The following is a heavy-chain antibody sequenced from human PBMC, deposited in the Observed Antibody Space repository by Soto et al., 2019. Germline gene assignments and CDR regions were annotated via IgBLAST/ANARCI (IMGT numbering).Heavy chain of an antibody. CDR3: AKGVTIFGVVLMDV. CDR2: ISYDGSNK. CDR1: GFTFSSYG. D-gene: IGHD3-3*01. V-gene: IGHV3-30*18. J-gene: IGHJ6*02. Sequence: AGGSLRLSCAASGFTFSSYGMHWVRQAPGKGLEWVAVISYDGSNKYYADSVKGRFTISRDNSKNTLYLQMNSLRAEDTAVYYCAKGVTIFGVVLMDVWGQGTTVTVSS.